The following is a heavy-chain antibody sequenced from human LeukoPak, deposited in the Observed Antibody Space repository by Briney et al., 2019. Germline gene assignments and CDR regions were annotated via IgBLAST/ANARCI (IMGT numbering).Heavy chain of an antibody. J-gene: IGHJ4*02. V-gene: IGHV3-7*01. CDR1: AFTFSSYW. D-gene: IGHD6-13*01. CDR2: IKQDGSEK. Sequence: GGSLRLSCAASAFTFSSYWMSWVRQAPGKGLEWVANIKQDGSEKYYIDSVKGRFTISRDNAKSSLYLQMNSLRAEDTAVYYCARIAAAGFDYWGQGTLVTVSS. CDR3: ARIAAAGFDY.